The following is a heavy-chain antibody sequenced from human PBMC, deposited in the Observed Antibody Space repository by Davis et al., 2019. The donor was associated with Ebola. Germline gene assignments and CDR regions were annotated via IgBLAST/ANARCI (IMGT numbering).Heavy chain of an antibody. J-gene: IGHJ4*02. CDR2: IYSGGST. V-gene: IGHV3-66*01. CDR3: ARDSVYSSGYYDYYFDF. Sequence: PGGSLRLSCAASGFTVSSNYMSWVRQAPGKGLEWVSVIYSGGSTYYADSVKGRFTISRDNSKNTLYLQMNSVRAEDTAVYYCARDSVYSSGYYDYYFDFWGQGTLVTVSS. CDR1: GFTVSSNY. D-gene: IGHD3-22*01.